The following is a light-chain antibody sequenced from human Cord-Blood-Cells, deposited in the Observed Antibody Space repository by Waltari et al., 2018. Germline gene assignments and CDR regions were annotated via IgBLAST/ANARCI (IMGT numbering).Light chain of an antibody. V-gene: IGLV2-11*01. CDR2: VVS. CDR3: CSYAGSYTL. J-gene: IGLJ2*01. Sequence: QSALTQPRSVSGSPGQSVTISCTGTSSDVGGANYVSWYQQHPGKAPKRMIYVVSKQPNGGPDRFSGSKAGNAASRPISALQAEDEADYSCCSYAGSYTLFGGGTKLTVL. CDR1: SSDVGGANY.